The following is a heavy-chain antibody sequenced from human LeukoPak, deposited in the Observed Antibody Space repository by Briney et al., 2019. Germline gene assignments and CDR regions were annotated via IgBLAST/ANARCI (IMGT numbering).Heavy chain of an antibody. J-gene: IGHJ4*02. CDR1: GFTFSTYS. D-gene: IGHD6-19*01. CDR2: IYPSGDST. V-gene: IGHV3-23*01. Sequence: GGSLRLSCAASGFTFSTYSMTWVCQGPGKGLEWVSSIYPSGDSTFYADFAKGRFTISRDNSKNTLYLQMSSLRTEDTAIYYCAKDVVPDSGWDLDYWGQGTLVTVSS. CDR3: AKDVVPDSGWDLDY.